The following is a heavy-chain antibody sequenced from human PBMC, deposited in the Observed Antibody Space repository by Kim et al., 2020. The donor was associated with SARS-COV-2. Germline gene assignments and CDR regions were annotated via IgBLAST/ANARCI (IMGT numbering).Heavy chain of an antibody. CDR3: SKAEQNVGSYYEA. CDR1: GFTFNNYA. D-gene: IGHD1-26*01. Sequence: GGSLRLSCAASGFTFNNYAMNWVRQAPGKGLEWVSTIHGDGGTTYYADSVNDRFTISKDNSRTTLYLHMNSLRGDDTAVYYCSKAEQNVGSYYEAWGQGTLVTVSS. V-gene: IGHV3-23*01. CDR2: IHGDGGTT. J-gene: IGHJ4*02.